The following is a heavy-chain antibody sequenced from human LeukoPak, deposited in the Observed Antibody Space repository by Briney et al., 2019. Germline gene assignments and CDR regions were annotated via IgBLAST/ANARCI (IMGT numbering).Heavy chain of an antibody. V-gene: IGHV3-23*01. J-gene: IGHJ4*01. CDR3: ATATLDGTVLARAKYYFDY. Sequence: GGSLRLSCAASGFTFSSYAMSWVRQAPGKGLEWVSAISGSGGSTYYADSVKGRFTISRDNSKNTLYLQMNSLRAEDTAVYYFATATLDGTVLARAKYYFDYWGRGTLVTVSS. D-gene: IGHD1-7*01. CDR2: ISGSGGST. CDR1: GFTFSSYA.